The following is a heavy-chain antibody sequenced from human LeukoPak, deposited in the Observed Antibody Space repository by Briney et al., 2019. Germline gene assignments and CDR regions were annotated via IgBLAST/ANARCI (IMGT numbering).Heavy chain of an antibody. Sequence: GGSLRLSCAASGFTFSSYGMSWVRQAPGKGLVWVSCINSDGSSTSYADSVKGRFTISRDNAKNTLYLQMNSLRAEDTAVYYCARGRRSAIVVVVAADLGKYYYYMDVWGKGTTVTVSS. CDR3: ARGRRSAIVVVVAADLGKYYYYMDV. V-gene: IGHV3-74*01. J-gene: IGHJ6*03. D-gene: IGHD2-15*01. CDR2: INSDGSST. CDR1: GFTFSSYG.